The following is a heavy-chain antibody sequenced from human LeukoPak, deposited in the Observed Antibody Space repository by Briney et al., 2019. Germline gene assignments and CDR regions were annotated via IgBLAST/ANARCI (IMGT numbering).Heavy chain of an antibody. D-gene: IGHD3-16*01. CDR3: ASGGPDDYVWGSYLPY. V-gene: IGHV4-39*07. CDR2: IYYSGNT. CDR1: GGSISSTTYY. Sequence: SETLSLTCIVSGGSISSTTYYWGWIRQPPGKRLEWIGSIYYSGNTYYNPSLKSRVTISVDTSKNQFSLKLSSVTAADTAVYYCASGGPDDYVWGSYLPYWGQGTLVTVSS. J-gene: IGHJ4*02.